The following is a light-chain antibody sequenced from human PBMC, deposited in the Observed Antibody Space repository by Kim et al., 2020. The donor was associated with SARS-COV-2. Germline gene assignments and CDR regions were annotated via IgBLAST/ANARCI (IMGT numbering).Light chain of an antibody. V-gene: IGKV3-20*01. CDR3: QQYGSSPLT. Sequence: SPGDRAPLSCRASQSVTSNYCAWYQQRPGQAPRLLIYGTSSRATGIPDRFSGSGSGTDFTLTISRLEPEDFAVYYCQQYGSSPLTFGGGTKVDIK. CDR2: GTS. CDR1: QSVTSNY. J-gene: IGKJ4*01.